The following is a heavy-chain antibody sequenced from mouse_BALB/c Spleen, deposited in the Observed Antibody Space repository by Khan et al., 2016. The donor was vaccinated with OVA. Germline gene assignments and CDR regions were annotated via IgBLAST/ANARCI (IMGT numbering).Heavy chain of an antibody. CDR3: DKFYYGGVSNWYFDV. V-gene: IGHV2-3*01. J-gene: IGHJ1*01. Sequence: QVQLKESGPGLVAPSQSLSITCTVSGFSLTNYGVSWVRQPPGTGLEWLGVVWGDGNTNYHSALRSRLSISKDNSQSHVFLILNSLQTDDTASYYCDKFYYGGVSNWYFDVWCAGTTVTVSS. CDR1: GFSLTNYG. CDR2: VWGDGNT. D-gene: IGHD1-1*02.